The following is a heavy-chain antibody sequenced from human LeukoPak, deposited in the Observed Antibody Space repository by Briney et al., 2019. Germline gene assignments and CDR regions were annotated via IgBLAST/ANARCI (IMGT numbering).Heavy chain of an antibody. CDR1: GGTFISYA. J-gene: IGHJ6*03. CDR3: ARDGGYDTSGSNYYYYMDV. V-gene: IGHV1-69*05. CDR2: IIPIFGTA. Sequence: SVKVSCKASGGTFISYAISWVRQAPGQGLEWMGGIIPIFGTANYAQKFQGRVTITTDESTSTAYMELSSLRSEDTAVYYCARDGGYDTSGSNYYYYMDVWGKGTTVTVSS. D-gene: IGHD3-22*01.